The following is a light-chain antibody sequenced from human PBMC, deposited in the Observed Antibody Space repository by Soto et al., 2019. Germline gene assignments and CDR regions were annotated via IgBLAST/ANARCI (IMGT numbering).Light chain of an antibody. CDR1: QTVSRTN. J-gene: IGKJ5*01. V-gene: IGKV3-20*01. CDR3: QLYGTPPH. CDR2: DAS. Sequence: EIVLTQSPGTLSLSPGEGATLSSRASQTVSRTNLAWYQQKPGQAPRLLIFDASSRATGIPDSFSGSESGTEFTLTINRMEPEDFAVYYCQLYGTPPHFGQGTRLEIK.